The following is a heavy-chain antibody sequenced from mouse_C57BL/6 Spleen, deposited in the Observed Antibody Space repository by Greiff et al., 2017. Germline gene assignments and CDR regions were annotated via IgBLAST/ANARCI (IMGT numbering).Heavy chain of an antibody. CDR2: INPSTGGT. CDR3: ARGMVTNGMDY. Sequence: VQLQQSGPELVKPGASVKISCKASGYSFTGYYMNWVKQSPEKSLEWIGEINPSTGGTTYNQKFKAKATLTVDKSSSTAYMQLKSLTSEDSAVXYCARGMVTNGMDYGGQGTSVTVSS. J-gene: IGHJ4*01. V-gene: IGHV1-42*01. CDR1: GYSFTGYY. D-gene: IGHD2-2*01.